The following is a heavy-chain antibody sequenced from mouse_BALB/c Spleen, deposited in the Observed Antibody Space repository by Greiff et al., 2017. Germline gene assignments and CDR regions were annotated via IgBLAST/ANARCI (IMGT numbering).Heavy chain of an antibody. Sequence: QVQLKQSGPQLVRPGASVKISCKASGYSFTSYWMHWVKQRPGQGLEWIGMIDPSDSETRLNQKFKDKATLTVDKSSSTAYMQLSSPTSEDSAVYYCAIHYCGSSHRHWYFDVWGAGTTVTVSS. CDR2: IDPSDSET. CDR3: AIHYCGSSHRHWYFDV. CDR1: GYSFTSYW. V-gene: IGHV1S126*01. D-gene: IGHD1-1*01. J-gene: IGHJ1*01.